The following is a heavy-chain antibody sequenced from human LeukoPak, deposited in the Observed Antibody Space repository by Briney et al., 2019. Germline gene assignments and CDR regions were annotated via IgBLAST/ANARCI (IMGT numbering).Heavy chain of an antibody. Sequence: GGSLRLSCAASGFTFGDYGMNWVRQVPGKGLEWLSNINWNGGTTTCADSVKGRFTISRDNSKNTLYLQMNSLRAEDTAVYYCARGRMTVLYYFDYWGQGTLVTVSS. D-gene: IGHD2/OR15-2a*01. CDR1: GFTFGDYG. CDR3: ARGRMTVLYYFDY. CDR2: INWNGGTT. J-gene: IGHJ4*02. V-gene: IGHV3-20*04.